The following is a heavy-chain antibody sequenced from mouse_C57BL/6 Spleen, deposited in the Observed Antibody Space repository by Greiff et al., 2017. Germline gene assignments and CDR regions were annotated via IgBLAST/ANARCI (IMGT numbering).Heavy chain of an antibody. D-gene: IGHD1-1*01. CDR2: IDPSDSYT. CDR3: SRGGPYGYYFDY. V-gene: IGHV1-69*01. CDR1: GYTFTSYW. J-gene: IGHJ2*01. Sequence: QVQLQQPGAELVMPGASVKLSCKASGYTFTSYWMHWVKQRPGQGLEWIGEIDPSDSYTNYNQKFKGKSTLTVDKSSSTAYMQISSLTSEDSAVYDCSRGGPYGYYFDYWGQGTTLTVSA.